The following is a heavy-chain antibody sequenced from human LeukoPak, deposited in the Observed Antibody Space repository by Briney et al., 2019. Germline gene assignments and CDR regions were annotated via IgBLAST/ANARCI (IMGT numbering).Heavy chain of an antibody. D-gene: IGHD2-2*02. Sequence: GGSLRLSCAASGFTFSSYSMNWVRQAPGKGLEWVSYISSSSSTIYYADSVKGRFTISRDNAKNSLYLQMNSLRAEDTAVYYCARVAPDIVVVPAAIDYWGQGTLVTASS. CDR3: ARVAPDIVVVPAAIDY. CDR1: GFTFSSYS. J-gene: IGHJ4*02. CDR2: ISSSSSTI. V-gene: IGHV3-48*01.